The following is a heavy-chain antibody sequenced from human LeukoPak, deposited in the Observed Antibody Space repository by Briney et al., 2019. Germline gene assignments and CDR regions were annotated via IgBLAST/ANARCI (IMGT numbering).Heavy chain of an antibody. CDR2: ISYDGSNK. J-gene: IGHJ4*02. Sequence: GGSLRLSCEASGFTFSAYGMHWVRQAPGKGLEWVAVISYDGSNKYYADSVKGRFTISRDNSKNTLYLQMNSLRAEDTAVYYCAREMGAYAYFDYWGQGTLVTVSS. D-gene: IGHD1-26*01. V-gene: IGHV3-30*19. CDR3: AREMGAYAYFDY. CDR1: GFTFSAYG.